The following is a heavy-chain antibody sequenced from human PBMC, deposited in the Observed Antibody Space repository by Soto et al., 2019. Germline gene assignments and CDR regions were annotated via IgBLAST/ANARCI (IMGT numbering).Heavy chain of an antibody. D-gene: IGHD6-19*01. J-gene: IGHJ5*01. V-gene: IGHV3-53*05. Sequence: GGSLRLSCAASGFTVSTGYMAWVRQAPGKGLEWISVLFSGGSSYYGDSVKGRFTISRDNSKNTLSLEMSSLRVEDTAVYFCARDTYSSGWYDSWGQGTLVTVSS. CDR2: LFSGGSS. CDR1: GFTVSTGY. CDR3: ARDTYSSGWYDS.